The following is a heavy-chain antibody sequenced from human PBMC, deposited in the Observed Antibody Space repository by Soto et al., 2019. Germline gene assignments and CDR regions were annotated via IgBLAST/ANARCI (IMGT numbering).Heavy chain of an antibody. D-gene: IGHD4-17*01. CDR2: IYNGGHT. Sequence: PSETLSLTCSVSGGSVDSVNHYWSWIRQPPGKGLEWIGYIYNGGHTFYNPSLKSRVKILVDKSRNQFSLRLSSVTAADTAVYFRDTSDYTRWSINWFDPWGQGALVTLSS. CDR3: DTSDYTRWSINWFDP. V-gene: IGHV4-30-4*01. J-gene: IGHJ5*02. CDR1: GGSVDSVNHY.